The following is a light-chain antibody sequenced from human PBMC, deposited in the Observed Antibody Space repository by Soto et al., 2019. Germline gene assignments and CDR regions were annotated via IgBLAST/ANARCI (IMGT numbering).Light chain of an antibody. CDR1: QSVDSSY. CDR3: QQYSSSSLFS. CDR2: GAS. Sequence: EIVLTQSPGPLSLSPGEGATLSCRASQSVDSSYLAWYQQKPGQAPRLLIYGASSRATGIPDRFSGGGSGTAFTLTITRVEPEDFAVYFCQQYSSSSLFSFGHGTKVDLK. V-gene: IGKV3-20*01. J-gene: IGKJ3*01.